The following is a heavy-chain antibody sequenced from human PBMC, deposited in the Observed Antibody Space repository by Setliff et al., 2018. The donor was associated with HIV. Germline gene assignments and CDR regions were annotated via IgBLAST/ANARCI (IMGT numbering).Heavy chain of an antibody. V-gene: IGHV4-34*01. CDR2: INHSGST. CDR3: ARDRYYDSSGYPRRDWFDP. Sequence: PSETLSLTCAVYGGSFSAYYWSWIRQPPGKGLEWIGEINHSGSTNYNPSLKTRVTISVDTSKNQFSLRLTSVTAADTAVYYCARDRYYDSSGYPRRDWFDPWGQGTLVTVSS. CDR1: GGSFSAYY. D-gene: IGHD3-22*01. J-gene: IGHJ5*02.